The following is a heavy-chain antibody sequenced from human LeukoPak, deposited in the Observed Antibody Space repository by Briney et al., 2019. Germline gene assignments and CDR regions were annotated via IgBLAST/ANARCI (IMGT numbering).Heavy chain of an antibody. CDR2: INHSGST. Sequence: SETLSLTCAVYGGSFSGYYWSWIRQPPGKGLEWIGEINHSGSTNYNPSLTSRVTISVDTSKNKFSLKLSSVTAADTAVYYCARCGKKNYDFWSGHYYYYYMDVWGKGTTVTVSS. D-gene: IGHD3-3*01. J-gene: IGHJ6*03. CDR1: GGSFSGYY. CDR3: ARCGKKNYDFWSGHYYYYYMDV. V-gene: IGHV4-34*01.